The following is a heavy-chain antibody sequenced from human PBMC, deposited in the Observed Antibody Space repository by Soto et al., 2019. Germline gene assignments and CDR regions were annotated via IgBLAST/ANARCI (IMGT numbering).Heavy chain of an antibody. J-gene: IGHJ6*02. V-gene: IGHV3-33*01. D-gene: IGHD2-15*01. CDR3: ARARSQDGMDV. Sequence: QVQLVESGGGVVQPGRSLRLSCAASGFTFSSYGMHWVRQAPGKGLEWVAVIWYDGSNKYYADSVKGRFTISRDNSKNKLYLQMNSLRAEDTAVYYCARARSQDGMDVWGQGTTVTVSS. CDR2: IWYDGSNK. CDR1: GFTFSSYG.